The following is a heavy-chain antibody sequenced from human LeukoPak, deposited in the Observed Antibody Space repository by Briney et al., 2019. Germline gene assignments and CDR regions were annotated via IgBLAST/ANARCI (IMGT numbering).Heavy chain of an antibody. CDR1: GFTFSIYA. Sequence: PGGSLRLSCAASGFTFSIYAMNWVRQAPGKGLEWVALIVGNGGGIYYADSVKGRFTISRDNSKNTLYLQMNSLRAEDTAVYYCASFVDIVATTVDYWGQGTLVTVSS. J-gene: IGHJ4*02. CDR2: IVGNGGGI. CDR3: ASFVDIVATTVDY. D-gene: IGHD5-12*01. V-gene: IGHV3-23*01.